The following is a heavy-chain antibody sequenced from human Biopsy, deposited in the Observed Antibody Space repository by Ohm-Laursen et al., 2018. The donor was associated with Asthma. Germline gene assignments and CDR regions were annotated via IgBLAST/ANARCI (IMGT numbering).Heavy chain of an antibody. D-gene: IGHD3-9*01. CDR3: ARTYYDFLTGQVNDGFGL. V-gene: IGHV1-3*01. CDR2: INAGDGNT. CDR1: GYTFINDA. Sequence: ASVKVSCNASGYTFINDAIHWVRQAPGQRLEWMGWINAGDGNTKYSQKFQGRVTITRDTSASTAYVDLRSLRSEDTAMYYCARTYYDFLTGQVNDGFGLWGQGTMVTVSS. J-gene: IGHJ3*01.